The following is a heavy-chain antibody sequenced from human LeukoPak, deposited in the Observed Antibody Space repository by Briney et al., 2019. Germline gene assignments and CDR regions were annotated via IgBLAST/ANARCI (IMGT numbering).Heavy chain of an antibody. V-gene: IGHV1-2*02. D-gene: IGHD2-15*01. J-gene: IGHJ4*02. CDR2: INPNSGGT. Sequence: GASVKVSCTASGYTFTGYYMHWVRQAPGQGLEWMGWINPNSGGTNYAQKFQGRVTMTRDTSISTAYVELSRLRSDDTAVYYCARGYCSGGSCYSHRPFDYWGQGTLVTVSS. CDR1: GYTFTGYY. CDR3: ARGYCSGGSCYSHRPFDY.